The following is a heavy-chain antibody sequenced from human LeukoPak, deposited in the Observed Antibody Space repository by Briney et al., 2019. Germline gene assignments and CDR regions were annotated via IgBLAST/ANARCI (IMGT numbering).Heavy chain of an antibody. CDR1: GFTFSSYA. J-gene: IGHJ4*02. Sequence: GGSLRLSCAASGFTFSSYAMSWVRQAPGKGLEWVSAISGSGGSTYYADPVKGRFTISRDNSKNTLYLQMNSLRAEDTAVYYCAKDVEYSSSPYYFDYWGQGTLVTVSS. CDR3: AKDVEYSSSPYYFDY. D-gene: IGHD6-6*01. CDR2: ISGSGGST. V-gene: IGHV3-23*01.